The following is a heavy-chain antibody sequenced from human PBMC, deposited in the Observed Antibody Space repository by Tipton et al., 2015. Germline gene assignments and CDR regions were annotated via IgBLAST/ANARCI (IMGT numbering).Heavy chain of an antibody. CDR1: AYSISSDYY. Sequence: TLSLTCAVSAYSISSDYYWGWIRQPPGKGLEWIGTISHSGSTYYNPSLKSRVTISVDTSKNQFSLTLNSVAAADTAVYYCARDLEHGMDVWGHRTTVTVSS. CDR3: ARDLEHGMDV. CDR2: ISHSGST. D-gene: IGHD5-24*01. J-gene: IGHJ6*02. V-gene: IGHV4-38-2*02.